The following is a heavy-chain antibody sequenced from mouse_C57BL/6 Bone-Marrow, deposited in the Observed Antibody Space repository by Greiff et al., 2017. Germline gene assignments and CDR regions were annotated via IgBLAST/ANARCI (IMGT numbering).Heavy chain of an antibody. J-gene: IGHJ3*01. V-gene: IGHV14-4*01. Sequence: VQLQQSGAELVRPGASVKLSCTASGFNIKDDYMHWVKQRPEQGLAWIGWIDPENGDTEYASKFQGKATITADTSSNTAYLQLSSRTSEDTAVYYCTPYYYGTPWFAYWGQGTLVTVSA. D-gene: IGHD1-1*01. CDR3: TPYYYGTPWFAY. CDR2: IDPENGDT. CDR1: GFNIKDDY.